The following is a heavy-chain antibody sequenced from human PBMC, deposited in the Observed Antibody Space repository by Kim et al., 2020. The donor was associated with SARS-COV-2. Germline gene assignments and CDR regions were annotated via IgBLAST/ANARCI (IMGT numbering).Heavy chain of an antibody. CDR2: T. D-gene: IGHD4-17*01. CDR3: ARGKAVTTFDY. Sequence: TYTTPSLKSRVTISVDTSKNQFSLKLSSVTAADTAVYYCARGKAVTTFDYWGQGTLVTVSS. J-gene: IGHJ4*02. V-gene: IGHV4-31*02.